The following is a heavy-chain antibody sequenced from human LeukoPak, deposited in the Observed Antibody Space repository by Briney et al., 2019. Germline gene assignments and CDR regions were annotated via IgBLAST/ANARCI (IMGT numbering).Heavy chain of an antibody. CDR3: ARDSGVLGWFDP. D-gene: IGHD7-27*01. CDR2: IYYSGST. J-gene: IGHJ5*02. Sequence: SGTLSLTCAVSGGSISSGDYYWSWIRQPPGKGLEWIGYIYYSGSTYYNPSLKSRVTISVDTSKNQFSLKLSSVTAADTAVYYCARDSGVLGWFDPWGQGTLVTASS. V-gene: IGHV4-30-4*01. CDR1: GGSISSGDYY.